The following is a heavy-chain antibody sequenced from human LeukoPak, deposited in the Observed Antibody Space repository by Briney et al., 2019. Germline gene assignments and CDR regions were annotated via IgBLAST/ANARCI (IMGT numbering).Heavy chain of an antibody. V-gene: IGHV4-39*07. D-gene: IGHD1-26*01. Sequence: SETLSLTCTVSGGSISSSSYYWGWIRQPPGKGLEWIGSIYYSGSTYYNPSLKSRVTISVDTSKNQFSLKLSSVTAADTAVYYCARPVGATLFDYWGQGTLVTVSS. J-gene: IGHJ4*02. CDR2: IYYSGST. CDR3: ARPVGATLFDY. CDR1: GGSISSSSYY.